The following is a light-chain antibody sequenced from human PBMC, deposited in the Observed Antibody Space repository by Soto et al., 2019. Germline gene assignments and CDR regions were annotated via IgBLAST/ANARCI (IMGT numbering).Light chain of an antibody. CDR3: QQYNNWPRT. J-gene: IGKJ1*01. Sequence: DIMMTQSPSTLSVSPGERATLYCRASQSVSSNLAWYQQKPGQAPRLLIYGASTRATGIPARFSGSGSGTEFTLTISSLQSEDFAVYYCQQYNNWPRTFGQGTKVDIK. CDR2: GAS. CDR1: QSVSSN. V-gene: IGKV3-15*01.